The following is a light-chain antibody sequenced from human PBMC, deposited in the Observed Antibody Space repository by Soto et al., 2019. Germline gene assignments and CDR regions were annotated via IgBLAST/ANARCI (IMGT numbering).Light chain of an antibody. CDR3: QTYDSALTNYV. CDR1: GSNIGSASE. V-gene: IGLV1-40*01. Sequence: QSVLTHPPSVSWAPGQRVTISCTGSGSNIGSASEVHWYQQLPGTAPKLLIFGNNNRPSGVPARFSGSKSGTSASLAIAGLQAEDEADYYCQTYDSALTNYVFGSGTKVTVL. CDR2: GNN. J-gene: IGLJ1*01.